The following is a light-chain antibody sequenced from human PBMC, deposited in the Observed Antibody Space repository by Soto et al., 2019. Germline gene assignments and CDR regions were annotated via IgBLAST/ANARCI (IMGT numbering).Light chain of an antibody. V-gene: IGKV1-39*01. Sequence: DIQMTQSPPSLAASVGDIITITCRASQDISRYVNWNQQKPGKAPNLLIYSTSLLQRGFPSRFSGSGSETDFNLTNSSLQPDDFATYCCQKSYTTPLTFGGGTQVQIK. CDR2: STS. J-gene: IGKJ4*01. CDR1: QDISRY. CDR3: QKSYTTPLT.